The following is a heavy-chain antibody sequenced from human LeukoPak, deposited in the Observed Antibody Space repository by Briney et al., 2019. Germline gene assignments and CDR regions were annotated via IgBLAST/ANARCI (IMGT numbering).Heavy chain of an antibody. CDR3: ARARYSTSPPDV. CDR1: GGTFSSYA. D-gene: IGHD6-6*01. J-gene: IGHJ6*02. CDR2: IIPIFGTA. Sequence: SVTVSCTASGGTFSSYAISWVRQAPGQGLEWMGGIIPIFGTANYAQKFQGRVTITADESTSTAYMELSSLRSEDTAVYYCARARYSTSPPDVWGQGTTVTVSS. V-gene: IGHV1-69*13.